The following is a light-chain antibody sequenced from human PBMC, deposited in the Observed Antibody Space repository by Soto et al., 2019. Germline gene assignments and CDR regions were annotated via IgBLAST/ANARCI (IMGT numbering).Light chain of an antibody. J-gene: IGKJ1*01. Sequence: DIVMTQSPDSLAVPLGERATINCKSSQSILYSSNNKNYLAWYQQKPGQPPKLLIYWASARESGVPDRFSGSGSGTDFTLIISSLQTEDVAVYYCQQYYSSPWTFGQGTKVEIK. CDR2: WAS. V-gene: IGKV4-1*01. CDR3: QQYYSSPWT. CDR1: QSILYSSNNKNY.